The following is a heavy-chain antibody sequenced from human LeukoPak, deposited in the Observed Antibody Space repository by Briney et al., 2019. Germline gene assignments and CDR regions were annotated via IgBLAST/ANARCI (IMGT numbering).Heavy chain of an antibody. CDR2: FYSGGST. J-gene: IGHJ6*03. CDR1: GFTVSSNY. CDR3: ARVYCSSTSCYSYYYYYMDV. V-gene: IGHV3-53*01. Sequence: PGGSLRLSCAASGFTVSSNYMSWVRQAPGKGLERVSVFYSGGSTYYADSVKGRFTISRDNSKNTLYLQMNSLRAEDTAVYYCARVYCSSTSCYSYYYYYMDVWGKGTTVTVSS. D-gene: IGHD2-2*02.